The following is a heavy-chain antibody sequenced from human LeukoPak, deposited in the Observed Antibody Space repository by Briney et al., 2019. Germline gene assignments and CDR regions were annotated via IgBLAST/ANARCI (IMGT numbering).Heavy chain of an antibody. V-gene: IGHV4-59*12. D-gene: IGHD2-2*01. CDR2: SNDSGGT. Sequence: SETLSLTCTVSGGSISSYYWSWIRQPPGKRLEWVGESNDSGGTNYNPSLKSRVTISADKSKNQVSLKLSSVTAADTAVYYCARDPLGYCSSTSCYGGAFDIWGQGTMVTVSS. J-gene: IGHJ3*02. CDR1: GGSISSYY. CDR3: ARDPLGYCSSTSCYGGAFDI.